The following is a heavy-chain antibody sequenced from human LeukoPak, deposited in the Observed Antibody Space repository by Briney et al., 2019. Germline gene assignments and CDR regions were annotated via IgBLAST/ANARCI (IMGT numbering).Heavy chain of an antibody. J-gene: IGHJ4*02. Sequence: ASVKVSCKASGYTFTSYAMNWVRQAPGQGLEWMGWINTNTGNPTYAQGFTGRFVFSLDTSVSTAYLQISSLKAEDTAVYYCAAEVGESMVRGVITRYFDYWGQGTLVTVSS. V-gene: IGHV7-4-1*02. CDR1: GYTFTSYA. CDR3: AAEVGESMVRGVITRYFDY. D-gene: IGHD3-10*01. CDR2: INTNTGNP.